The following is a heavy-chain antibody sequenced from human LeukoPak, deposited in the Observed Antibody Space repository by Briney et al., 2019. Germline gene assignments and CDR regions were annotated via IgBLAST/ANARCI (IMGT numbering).Heavy chain of an antibody. V-gene: IGHV3-11*06. D-gene: IGHD2-2*01. CDR3: ARGTDQFDP. Sequence: GGSLRLSCAASGFTFSDYYMTWIRQAPGRGLEWISYINGSSSDTNYADSVRGRFTISRDNAKNSLYLQMNSLRAEDTAVYYCARGTDQFDPWGQGTLVTVSS. CDR1: GFTFSDYY. J-gene: IGHJ5*02. CDR2: INGSSSDT.